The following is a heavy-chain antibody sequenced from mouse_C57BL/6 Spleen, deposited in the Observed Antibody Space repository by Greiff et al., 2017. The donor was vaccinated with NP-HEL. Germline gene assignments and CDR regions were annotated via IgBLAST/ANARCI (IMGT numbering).Heavy chain of an antibody. D-gene: IGHD2-4*01. CDR1: GYTFTSYW. Sequence: QVQLQQPGAELVRPGSSVKLSCKASGYTFTSYWMHWVKQRPIQGLEWIGNIDPSDSETHYNQKFKDKATLTVDKSSSTAYMQLSSLTSEDSAVYYCARGGGDYDYSYAMDYWGQGTSVTVSS. V-gene: IGHV1-52*01. CDR2: IDPSDSET. J-gene: IGHJ4*01. CDR3: ARGGGDYDYSYAMDY.